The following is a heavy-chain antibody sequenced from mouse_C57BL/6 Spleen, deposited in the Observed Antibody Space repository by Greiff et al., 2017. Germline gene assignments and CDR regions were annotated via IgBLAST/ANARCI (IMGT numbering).Heavy chain of an antibody. CDR1: GYTFTSYW. Sequence: VQLQQPGAELVKPGASVKMSCKASGYTFTSYWITWVKQRPGQGLEWIGDIYPGSGSTNYNEKFKSKATLTVDTSSSTAYMQLSSLTSEDSAVYYCARGADYYGSSLWYFDVWGTGTTVTVSS. CDR3: ARGADYYGSSLWYFDV. V-gene: IGHV1-55*01. J-gene: IGHJ1*03. CDR2: IYPGSGST. D-gene: IGHD1-1*01.